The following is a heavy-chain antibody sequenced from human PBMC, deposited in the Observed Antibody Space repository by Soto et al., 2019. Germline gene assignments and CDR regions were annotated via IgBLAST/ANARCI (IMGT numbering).Heavy chain of an antibody. D-gene: IGHD2-2*01. J-gene: IGHJ6*02. CDR3: ARLQLPPLTVDYGMDV. CDR1: GGSISSSSYY. Sequence: SETLSLTCTVSGGSISSSSYYWGWIRQPPGKGLEWIGSIYYSGSTYYNPSLKSRVTISVDTSKNQFSLKLSSVTAADTAVYYCARLQLPPLTVDYGMDVWGQGTTVTVSS. V-gene: IGHV4-39*01. CDR2: IYYSGST.